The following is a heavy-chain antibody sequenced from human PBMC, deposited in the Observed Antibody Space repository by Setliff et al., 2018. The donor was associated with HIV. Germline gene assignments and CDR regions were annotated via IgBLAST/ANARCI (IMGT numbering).Heavy chain of an antibody. J-gene: IGHJ2*01. D-gene: IGHD2-2*01. V-gene: IGHV4-34*01. Sequence: SETLSLTCAVYGGSFSDSYYNWIRQPPGKGLEWIEEISHSGTTNYNSSLESRLTMSVDTSNNQFSLTLTSMTAADTAIYYCARDQRLPGVQPPYWYSDLWGRGTLVTVSS. CDR3: ARDQRLPGVQPPYWYSDL. CDR1: GGSFSDSY. CDR2: ISHSGTT.